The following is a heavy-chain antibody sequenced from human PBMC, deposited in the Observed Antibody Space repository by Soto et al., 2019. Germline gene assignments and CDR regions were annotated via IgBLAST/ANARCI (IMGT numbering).Heavy chain of an antibody. CDR1: GRNITCGDYY. Sequence: SVTMSLTCTVSGRNITCGDYYWTWIRQPPGKGLEWVGYTYCNGNTYYNPSLRSRATISIDTSKNQFSLKLSSVTAADTAVYYCARDRRWFFDYWGQGTLVTVSS. CDR2: TYCNGNT. V-gene: IGHV4-30-4*01. D-gene: IGHD3-10*01. CDR3: ARDRRWFFDY. J-gene: IGHJ4*02.